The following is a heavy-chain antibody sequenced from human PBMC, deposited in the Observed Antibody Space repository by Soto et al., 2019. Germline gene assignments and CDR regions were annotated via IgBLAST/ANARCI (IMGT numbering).Heavy chain of an antibody. D-gene: IGHD3-3*01. CDR3: AKDQGFWSGYYRPWTCFDY. J-gene: IGHJ4*02. Sequence: PGGSLRLSCAASGFTFSSYAMSWVRQAPGKGLEWVSAISGSGGSTYYADSVKGRFTISRDNSKNTLYLQMNSLRAEDTAVYYCAKDQGFWSGYYRPWTCFDYWGQGTLVTVSS. CDR2: ISGSGGST. V-gene: IGHV3-23*01. CDR1: GFTFSSYA.